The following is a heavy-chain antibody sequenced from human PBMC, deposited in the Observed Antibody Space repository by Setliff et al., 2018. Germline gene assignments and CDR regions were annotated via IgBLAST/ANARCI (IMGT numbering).Heavy chain of an antibody. CDR1: GDSIGSGGYY. CDR2: IYYSGST. V-gene: IGHV4-31*03. J-gene: IGHJ4*02. D-gene: IGHD3-9*01. Sequence: LTCSVSGDSIGSGGYYWSWIRQHPGKGLEWIGYIYYSGSTYYNPSLKRRVTISVDTSKNQFSLKLNSVTAADTAVYYCARAPRYFDPTGSYFDYWGQGTLVTVSS. CDR3: ARAPRYFDPTGSYFDY.